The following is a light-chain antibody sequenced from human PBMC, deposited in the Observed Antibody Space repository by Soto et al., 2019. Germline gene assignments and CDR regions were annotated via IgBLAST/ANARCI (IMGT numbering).Light chain of an antibody. Sequence: QSVLTQPPSVSGAPGQRVTISCTGSSSNIGAGYDVHWYQQLPGTAPKLLIYGNSNRPSGVPDRFSGSKSGTSASLAITGLQAEDEADYYCQSYDSSLRGLVACGGGTKLTVL. CDR3: QSYDSSLRGLVA. V-gene: IGLV1-40*01. CDR2: GNS. J-gene: IGLJ2*01. CDR1: SSNIGAGYD.